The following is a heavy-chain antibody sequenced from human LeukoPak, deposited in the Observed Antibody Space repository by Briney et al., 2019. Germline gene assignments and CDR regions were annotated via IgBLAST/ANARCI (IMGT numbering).Heavy chain of an antibody. J-gene: IGHJ4*02. Sequence: KPGRSLRLSCVGSGFTFRRYPMHWVRQAPGKGLEWVAVISYDGSDKYHADSVRGRFTISRDNSKNTLYLQMNSLRAEDTAVYYCARDGGTIFGVVTIRGGLVDYWGQGALVTVSS. V-gene: IGHV3-30-3*01. CDR1: GFTFRRYP. D-gene: IGHD3-3*01. CDR3: ARDGGTIFGVVTIRGGLVDY. CDR2: ISYDGSDK.